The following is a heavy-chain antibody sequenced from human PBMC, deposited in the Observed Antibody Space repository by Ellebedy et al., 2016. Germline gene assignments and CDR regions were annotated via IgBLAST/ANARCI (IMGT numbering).Heavy chain of an antibody. CDR1: GASMSGFY. CDR3: ARWWESTGWFGRDAFDP. V-gene: IGHV4-59*08. Sequence: SETLSLTCTVSGASMSGFYWGWIRQPPGKGLEYIGHIYHSGTTTYNSSLRGRVTISVDTSRNQFSLKLTSVTAADTAVYYCARWWESTGWFGRDAFDPWGQGTMVTVSS. CDR2: IYHSGTT. D-gene: IGHD6-19*01. J-gene: IGHJ3*01.